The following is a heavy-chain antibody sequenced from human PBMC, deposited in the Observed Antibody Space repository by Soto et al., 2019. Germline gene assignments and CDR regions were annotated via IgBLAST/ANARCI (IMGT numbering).Heavy chain of an antibody. Sequence: SVKVSCKASGGTFSSYAISWVRQAPGQGLEWMGGIIPIFGTANYAQKFQGRVTITADESTSTAYMELSSLRSEDTAVYYCARDQIEQWPYDYYYYGMDVWGQGTTVTVS. V-gene: IGHV1-69*13. CDR3: ARDQIEQWPYDYYYYGMDV. D-gene: IGHD6-19*01. CDR2: IIPIFGTA. J-gene: IGHJ6*02. CDR1: GGTFSSYA.